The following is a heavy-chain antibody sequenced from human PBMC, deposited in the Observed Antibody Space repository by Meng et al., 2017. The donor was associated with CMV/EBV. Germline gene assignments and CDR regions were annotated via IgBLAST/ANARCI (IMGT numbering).Heavy chain of an antibody. D-gene: IGHD2-2*02. V-gene: IGHV4-39*07. CDR1: GESINNSRSY. J-gene: IGHJ4*02. CDR3: AREIVVVPAAIDYFDY. Sequence: SETLSLTCSVSGESINNSRSYWGWIRQSPGTGLEWIASIFHTGNTFYNPSLKSQVSVSVEVSKNQFSLSLNSVTAADTAVYYCAREIVVVPAAIDYFDYWGQGTLVTVSS. CDR2: IFHTGNT.